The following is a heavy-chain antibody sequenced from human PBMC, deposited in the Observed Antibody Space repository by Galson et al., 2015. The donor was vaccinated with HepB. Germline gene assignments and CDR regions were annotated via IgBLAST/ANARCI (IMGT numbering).Heavy chain of an antibody. CDR2: IIPIFGTA. D-gene: IGHD3-10*01. Sequence: SVKVSCKASGGTFSSYAISWVRQAPGQGLEWMGGIIPIFGTANYAQKFQGRVTITADESTSTAYMELSSLRSEDTAVYYCASNGHYYGSGSMFDYWGQGTLLTVSS. V-gene: IGHV1-69*13. CDR3: ASNGHYYGSGSMFDY. J-gene: IGHJ4*02. CDR1: GGTFSSYA.